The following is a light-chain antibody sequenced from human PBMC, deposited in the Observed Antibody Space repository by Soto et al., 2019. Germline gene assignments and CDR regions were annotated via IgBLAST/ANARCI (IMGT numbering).Light chain of an antibody. V-gene: IGKV1-27*01. J-gene: IGKJ3*01. Sequence: DIQMTQSPSSLSESIGDRVTITCRASQGISNYLAWYQQKPGKVPKLLIYVASTLQSGVPSRFSGSGSGTDFTLTISSLQPEDVATYYCQKHNGAPFTFGPGTKVDIK. CDR2: VAS. CDR3: QKHNGAPFT. CDR1: QGISNY.